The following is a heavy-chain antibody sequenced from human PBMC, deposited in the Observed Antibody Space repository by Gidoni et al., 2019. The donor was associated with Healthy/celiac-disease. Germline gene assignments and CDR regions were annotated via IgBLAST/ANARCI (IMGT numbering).Heavy chain of an antibody. CDR3: AKDLGTVGATDYYYYYGMDV. D-gene: IGHD1-26*01. CDR1: GFPFSGYG. V-gene: IGHV3-30*18. Sequence: QVQLVESGGGVVQPGRSLRLSCAAYGFPFSGYGRTWVRQAPGKGLEWVAVISYDGSNKYYADSVKGRFTISRDNSKNTLYLQMNSLRAEDTAVYYCAKDLGTVGATDYYYYYGMDVWGQGTTVTVSS. J-gene: IGHJ6*02. CDR2: ISYDGSNK.